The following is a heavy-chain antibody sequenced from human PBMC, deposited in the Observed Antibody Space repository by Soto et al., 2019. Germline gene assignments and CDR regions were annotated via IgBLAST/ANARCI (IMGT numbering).Heavy chain of an antibody. Sequence: QVQLVESGGGVVQPGRSLRLSCAASGFTFSSYGMHWVRQAPGKGLEWVAVIWSDGSNKYYADSVKGRFSISRDNSKNTLYLQMNSLRAEDTAVYYCASGSSSIDYWGQGTLVTVSS. CDR3: ASGSSSIDY. D-gene: IGHD6-6*01. CDR2: IWSDGSNK. V-gene: IGHV3-33*01. J-gene: IGHJ4*02. CDR1: GFTFSSYG.